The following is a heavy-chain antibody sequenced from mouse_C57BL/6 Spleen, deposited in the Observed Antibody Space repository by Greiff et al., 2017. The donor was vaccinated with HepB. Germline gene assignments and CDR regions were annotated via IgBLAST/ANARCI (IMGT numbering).Heavy chain of an antibody. J-gene: IGHJ4*01. D-gene: IGHD1-1*01. CDR1: GYTFTSYW. V-gene: IGHV1-55*01. Sequence: QVQLQQPGAELVKPGASVKMSCKASGYTFTSYWITWVKQRPGQGLEWIGDIYPGSGSTNYNEKFKSKATLTVDTSSSTAYMQLSSLTSEDSAVYYCARGEFCYGSPSYAMDYWGQGTSVTVSS. CDR3: ARGEFCYGSPSYAMDY. CDR2: IYPGSGST.